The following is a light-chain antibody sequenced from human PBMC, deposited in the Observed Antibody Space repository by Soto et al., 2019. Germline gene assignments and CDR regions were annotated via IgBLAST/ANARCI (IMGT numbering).Light chain of an antibody. CDR2: DVN. CDR3: SSYTSSSTLL. J-gene: IGLJ2*01. CDR1: SSDVGGYNY. V-gene: IGLV2-14*01. Sequence: QSVLTQPASVSGSPGQSITISCTGTSSDVGGYNYVSWYQQHPGKAPKLMIYDVNNRPSGVSNRFSGPKSGNTASLTISGLQAEDEADYYCSSYTSSSTLLFGGGTKLTVL.